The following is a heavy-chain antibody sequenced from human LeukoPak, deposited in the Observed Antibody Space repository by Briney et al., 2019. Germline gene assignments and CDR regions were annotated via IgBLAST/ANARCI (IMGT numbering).Heavy chain of an antibody. CDR2: IYYSGNT. CDR1: AGSSSSHY. V-gene: IGHV4-59*11. CDR3: ARVYDSSGYSDHFDY. Sequence: PSETLSHTSTEPAGSSSSHYWSSSRQPLGERLERTGDIYYSGNTNYNPSLKSRVTISVDTSKNQFCLKLSSVTAADTGVYYCARVYDSSGYSDHFDYWGQGTLVTV. D-gene: IGHD3-22*01. J-gene: IGHJ4*02.